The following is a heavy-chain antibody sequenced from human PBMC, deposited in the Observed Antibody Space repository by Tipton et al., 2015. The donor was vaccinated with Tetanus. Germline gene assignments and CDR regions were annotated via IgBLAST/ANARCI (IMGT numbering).Heavy chain of an antibody. D-gene: IGHD5-24*01. V-gene: IGHV4-59*01. CDR3: AGYRVGWGGRGY. Sequence: TLSLTCTVSGGSMRGDHWSWIRQPPGKGLEWLGHTFDSGRINYNPSLKSRVTISVDTSRNQFSLTLNSVTAADTAVYFCAGYRVGWGGRGYWGHGTLVTVSS. CDR2: TFDSGRI. J-gene: IGHJ4*01. CDR1: GGSMRGDH.